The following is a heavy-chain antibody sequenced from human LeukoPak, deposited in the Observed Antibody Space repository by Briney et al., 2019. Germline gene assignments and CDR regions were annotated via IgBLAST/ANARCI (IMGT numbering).Heavy chain of an antibody. CDR3: ARAVRYYYDSSQVYYFDY. J-gene: IGHJ4*02. CDR2: MNPNSGNT. CDR1: GYTFTSYD. V-gene: IGHV1-8*01. D-gene: IGHD3-22*01. Sequence: ASVKVSCKAFGYTFTSYDINWVRQATGQGLEWMGWMNPNSGNTGYAQKFQGRVTMTRNTSISTAYMELSSLRSEDTAVYYCARAVRYYYDSSQVYYFDYWGQGTLVTVSS.